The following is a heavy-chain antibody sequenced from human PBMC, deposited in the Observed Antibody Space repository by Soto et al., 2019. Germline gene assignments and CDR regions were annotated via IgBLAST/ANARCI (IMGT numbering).Heavy chain of an antibody. CDR3: AKDRPYNLRGYIRHHDASDV. Sequence: EVQLLESGGGLVQPGGSLRLSCAASGFTFGSYAMSWVRQAPGKGLEWVSLISGTGDSSEYANSVKGRFTISRDYSKTTVFLQMNSLRAEDTAVYFCAKDRPYNLRGYIRHHDASDVWGQGT. J-gene: IGHJ3*01. CDR2: ISGTGDSS. V-gene: IGHV3-23*01. CDR1: GFTFGSYA. D-gene: IGHD5-12*01.